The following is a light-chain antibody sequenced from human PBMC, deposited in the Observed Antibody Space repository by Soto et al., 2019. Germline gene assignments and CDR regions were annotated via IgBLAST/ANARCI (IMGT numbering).Light chain of an antibody. V-gene: IGKV1-5*03. J-gene: IGKJ1*01. CDR2: KAS. CDR3: QQSET. CDR1: QSISSW. Sequence: DIQMTQSPSTLSASVGDRVTITCRASQSISSWLAWYQQKPGKAPKLLIYKASSLESGVPSRFNGSGSGTEFTLTISSLQPDDFATYYCQQSETFGQGTKVEIK.